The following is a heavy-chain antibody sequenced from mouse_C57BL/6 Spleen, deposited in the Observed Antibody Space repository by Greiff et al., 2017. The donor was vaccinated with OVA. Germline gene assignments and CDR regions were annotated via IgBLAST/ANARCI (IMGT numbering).Heavy chain of an antibody. J-gene: IGHJ4*01. CDR2: IDPSDSYT. Sequence: QVQLQQPGAELVMPGASVKLSCKASGYTFTSYWMHWVKQRPGQGLEWIGEIDPSDSYTHYTQKFKGKSTLTVDKSSSTAYMQLSSLTSEDSAVYYCARAYYYGSSWWMDYWGQGTSGTVSS. CDR3: ARAYYYGSSWWMDY. CDR1: GYTFTSYW. V-gene: IGHV1-69*01. D-gene: IGHD1-1*01.